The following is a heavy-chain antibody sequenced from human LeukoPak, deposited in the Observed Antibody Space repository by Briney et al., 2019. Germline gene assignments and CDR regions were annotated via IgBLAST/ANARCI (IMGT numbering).Heavy chain of an antibody. V-gene: IGHV1-69*05. CDR2: IIPIFGTA. CDR1: GGTFSSYT. J-gene: IGHJ4*02. CDR3: ASRYCSGGSCYSWDYFDY. Sequence: ASVKVSCKASGGTFSSYTISWVRQAPGQGLEWMGRIIPIFGTANYAQKFQGRVTITTDESTSTAYMELSSLRSEDTAVYYCASRYCSGGSCYSWDYFDYWGQGTLVTVSS. D-gene: IGHD2-15*01.